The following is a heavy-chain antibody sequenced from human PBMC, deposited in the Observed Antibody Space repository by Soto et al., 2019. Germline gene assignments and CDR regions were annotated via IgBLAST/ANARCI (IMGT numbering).Heavy chain of an antibody. CDR1: GFTFSSYG. V-gene: IGHV3-30*18. J-gene: IGHJ6*02. CDR2: ISYDGSNK. D-gene: IGHD1-1*01. Sequence: GGSLRLSCAASGFTFSSYGMHWVRQAPGKGLEWVAVISYDGSNKYYADSVKGRFTISRDNSKNTLYLQMNSLRAEDTAVYYCAKDGGGVQLDGWYYYYGMDVWGQGTTVTVSS. CDR3: AKDGGGVQLDGWYYYYGMDV.